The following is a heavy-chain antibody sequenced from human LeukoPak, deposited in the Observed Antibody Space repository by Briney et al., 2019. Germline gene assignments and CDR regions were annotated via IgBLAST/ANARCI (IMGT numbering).Heavy chain of an antibody. V-gene: IGHV1-2*02. CDR3: ARSSVVTAMVHLDY. J-gene: IGHJ4*02. CDR1: GYTFTGYY. CDR2: IKPNSGGT. D-gene: IGHD2-21*02. Sequence: ASVKVSCKASGYTFTGYYIHWVRQAPGQGLEWMGWIKPNSGGTNYAQKFQGRVTMTRDTSISTAYMELSRLRSEDTAVYYCARSSVVTAMVHLDYWGQGTLVTVSS.